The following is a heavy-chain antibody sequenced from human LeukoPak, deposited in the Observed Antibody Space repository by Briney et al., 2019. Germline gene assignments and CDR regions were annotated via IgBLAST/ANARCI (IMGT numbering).Heavy chain of an antibody. CDR2: IYYSGST. V-gene: IGHV4-59*08. CDR3: ARHKDYYYSYMDV. CDR1: GGSISSYY. Sequence: PSETLSLTCTVSGGSISSYYWSWIRQPPGKGLEWIGYIYYSGSTYYNPSLKSRVTISVHTSKNQFSLKLSSVTAADTAVYYCARHKDYYYSYMDVWGKGTTVTISS. J-gene: IGHJ6*03.